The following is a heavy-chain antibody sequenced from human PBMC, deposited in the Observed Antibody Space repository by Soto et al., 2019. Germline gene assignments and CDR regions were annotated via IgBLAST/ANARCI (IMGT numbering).Heavy chain of an antibody. CDR1: GVPFSSYA. Sequence: QVQLVQSGAEVKKPGSSVKVSCKASGVPFSSYAISWVRQAPGQGLEWMGGIIPIFGTANYAQKFQGRVTITVDESTSTGYMELSSLTSEDTAMYYCTRGSHSPGIAVAGYYYWGQGTLVTVSS. CDR2: IIPIFGTA. J-gene: IGHJ4*02. V-gene: IGHV1-69*01. D-gene: IGHD6-19*01. CDR3: TRGSHSPGIAVAGYYY.